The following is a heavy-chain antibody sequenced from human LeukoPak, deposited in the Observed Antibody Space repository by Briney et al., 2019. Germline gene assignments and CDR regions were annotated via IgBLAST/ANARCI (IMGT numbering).Heavy chain of an antibody. D-gene: IGHD3-10*02. J-gene: IGHJ6*04. CDR2: ISSSGSTI. CDR1: GLRFSDYH. Sequence: GGSLRLSCAASGLRFSDYHMDWVRQAPGKGLEWVSYISSSGSTIYYADSVKGRFTISGDNAKNSLYLQMNSLRAEDTAVYYCAELGITMIGGVWGKGTTVTISS. V-gene: IGHV3-11*04. CDR3: AELGITMIGGV.